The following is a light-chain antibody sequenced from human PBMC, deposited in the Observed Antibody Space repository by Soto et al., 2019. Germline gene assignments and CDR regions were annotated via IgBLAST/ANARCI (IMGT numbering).Light chain of an antibody. CDR1: QSVSSY. CDR3: QQRSNWPPL. J-gene: IGKJ4*01. V-gene: IGKV3-11*01. CDR2: DAS. Sequence: EIVLTQSPATLSLSPGERATLSCRASQSVSSYLAWYQQKPGQAPRLLIYDASNRATGIPARFSGSGSGTDFTLTISSLEPEDFALYYCQQRSNWPPLFGVGNKVEIK.